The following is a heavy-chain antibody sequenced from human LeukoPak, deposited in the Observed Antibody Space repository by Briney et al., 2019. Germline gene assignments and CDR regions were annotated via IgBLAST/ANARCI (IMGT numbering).Heavy chain of an antibody. CDR2: IIPIFGTA. J-gene: IGHJ4*02. V-gene: IGHV1-69*13. CDR3: AGVEMAGWELLGYYFDY. D-gene: IGHD1-26*01. Sequence: ASVKVSCKASGGTFSSYAISWVRQAPGQGLEWMGGIIPIFGTANYAQKFQGRVTITADESTSTAYMELSSLRSEDTAVYYCAGVEMAGWELLGYYFDYWGQGTLVTVSS. CDR1: GGTFSSYA.